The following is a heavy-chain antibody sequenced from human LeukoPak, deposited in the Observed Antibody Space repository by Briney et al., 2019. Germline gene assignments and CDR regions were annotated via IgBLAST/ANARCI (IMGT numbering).Heavy chain of an antibody. V-gene: IGHV3-64*02. J-gene: IGHJ4*02. Sequence: LGGSLRLSCAASGFTFSSYAMHWVRLSPGKGLEYVSGISSNGGTTSYADSVQGRFTISRDNSKNTLYLQMGSLRGEDMAVYYCAKVGSGWPGYYFDYWGQGTPVTVSS. CDR1: GFTFSSYA. CDR3: AKVGSGWPGYYFDY. D-gene: IGHD6-19*01. CDR2: ISSNGGTT.